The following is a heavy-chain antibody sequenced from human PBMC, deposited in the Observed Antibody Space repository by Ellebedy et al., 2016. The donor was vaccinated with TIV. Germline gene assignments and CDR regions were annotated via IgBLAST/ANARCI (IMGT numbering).Heavy chain of an antibody. V-gene: IGHV1-69*04. CDR3: ARDGSLVGAAYFDY. CDR1: GGTFSSYA. Sequence: AASVKVSCKASGGTFSSYAISWVRQAPGQGLEWMGRIIPILGIANYAQKFQGRVTITADKSTSTAYMELSSLRSEDTAVYYCARDGSLVGAAYFDYWGQGTLVTVSS. J-gene: IGHJ4*02. D-gene: IGHD1-26*01. CDR2: IIPILGIA.